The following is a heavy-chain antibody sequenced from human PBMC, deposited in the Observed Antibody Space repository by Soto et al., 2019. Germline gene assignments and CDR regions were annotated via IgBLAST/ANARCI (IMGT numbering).Heavy chain of an antibody. CDR2: IYPGDSDT. CDR3: ARHAVHSSGFTDY. D-gene: IGHD6-19*01. J-gene: IGHJ4*02. Sequence: PGESLKISCKGSGYSFTSYWIGWVRQMPGKGLEWMGIIYPGDSDTRYSPSFQGQVTISADKSISTAYLKLSSVTAADTAVYYCARHAVHSSGFTDYWGQGTLVTVSS. V-gene: IGHV5-51*01. CDR1: GYSFTSYW.